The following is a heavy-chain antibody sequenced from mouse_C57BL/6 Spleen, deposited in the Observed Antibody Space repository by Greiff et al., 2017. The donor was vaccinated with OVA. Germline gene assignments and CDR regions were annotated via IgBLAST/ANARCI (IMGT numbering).Heavy chain of an antibody. CDR2: IYPSDSET. V-gene: IGHV1-61*01. CDR3: ARSSAVGGTCFDY. D-gene: IGHD1-1*02. CDR1: GYTFTSYW. J-gene: IGHJ2*01. Sequence: VQLQQPGAELVRPGSSVKLSCKASGYTFTSYWMEWVKQRPGQGLEWIGNIYPSDSETHYNQKFKDKATLTVDKSSSTAYMQLSSLTSEDSAVYYCARSSAVGGTCFDYWGQGTTLTVSS.